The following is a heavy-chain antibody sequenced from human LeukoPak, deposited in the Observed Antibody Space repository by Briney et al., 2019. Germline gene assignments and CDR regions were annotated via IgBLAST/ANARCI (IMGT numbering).Heavy chain of an antibody. CDR2: IRYDGSNK. J-gene: IGHJ4*02. D-gene: IGHD6-19*01. CDR1: GFTFSSYG. V-gene: IGHV3-30*02. CDR3: ARDPMVWAMYSSGWFDY. Sequence: GGSLRLSCAASGFTFSSYGMHWVRQAPGKGLEWVAFIRYDGSNKYYADSVKGRFTISRDNSKNTLYLQMNSLRVEDTAVYYCARDPMVWAMYSSGWFDYWGQGTLVTVSS.